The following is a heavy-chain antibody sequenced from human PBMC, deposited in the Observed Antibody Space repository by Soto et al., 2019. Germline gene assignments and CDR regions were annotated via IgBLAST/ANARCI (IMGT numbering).Heavy chain of an antibody. J-gene: IGHJ3*02. CDR3: ARDIGYCSGGSCYRMGAFDI. D-gene: IGHD2-15*01. CDR2: ISTSGSTI. V-gene: IGHV3-11*01. CDR1: GFTFSGYY. Sequence: PGGSLRLSCAASGFTFSGYYMSWIRQAPGKGLEWVSYISTSGSTIYYADSVKGRFTISRDNAKNSLYLQMNSLRAEDTAVYYCARDIGYCSGGSCYRMGAFDIWGQGTMVTVSS.